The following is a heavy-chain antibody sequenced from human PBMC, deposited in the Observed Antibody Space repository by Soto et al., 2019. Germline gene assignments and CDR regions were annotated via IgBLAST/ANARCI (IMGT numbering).Heavy chain of an antibody. CDR1: GFTFISYA. CDR2: ISGSGGST. Sequence: PGGSLRLSCAASGFTFISYAMTWVRQAPGKGLEWVSAISGSGGSTYYADSVKGRFTISRDNSKNTLYLQMNSLRAEDTAVYYCAKDPLAAAGYFDDWGQGTLVTVSS. CDR3: AKDPLAAAGYFDD. D-gene: IGHD6-13*01. J-gene: IGHJ4*02. V-gene: IGHV3-23*01.